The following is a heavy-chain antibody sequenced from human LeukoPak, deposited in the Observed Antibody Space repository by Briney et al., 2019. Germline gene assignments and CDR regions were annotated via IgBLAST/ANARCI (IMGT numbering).Heavy chain of an antibody. J-gene: IGHJ6*03. CDR1: GGSIRSGSYY. V-gene: IGHV4-61*02. CDR2: IYTSGST. Sequence: SETLSLTGTVPGGSIRSGSYYWSWIRQPAGKELEWIGRIYTSGSTNYNPSLKSRVTISVDTSKNPFSLKLSSVTAADTAVYYCARGVLYYDILTGYLDYYMDVWGKGTTVTISS. D-gene: IGHD3-9*01. CDR3: ARGVLYYDILTGYLDYYMDV.